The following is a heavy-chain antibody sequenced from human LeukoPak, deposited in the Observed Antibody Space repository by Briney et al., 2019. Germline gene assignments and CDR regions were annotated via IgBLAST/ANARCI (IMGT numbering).Heavy chain of an antibody. CDR2: FDPEDGET. Sequence: ASVKVSCRVSGYTLTELSMHWVRQAPGKGLEWMGGFDPEDGETIYAQKFQGRVTMTEDTSTDTAYMELSSLRSEDTAVYYCARDLDDYSNPYYYYGMDVWGQGTTVTVSS. CDR3: ARDLDDYSNPYYYYGMDV. D-gene: IGHD4-11*01. V-gene: IGHV1-24*01. J-gene: IGHJ6*02. CDR1: GYTLTELS.